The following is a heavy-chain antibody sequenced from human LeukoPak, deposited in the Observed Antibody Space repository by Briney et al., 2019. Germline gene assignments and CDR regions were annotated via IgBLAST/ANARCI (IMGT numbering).Heavy chain of an antibody. CDR1: GFTVSSNY. CDR2: IRYDGSNK. CDR3: AKGLSGFGRSIAVAGT. V-gene: IGHV3-30*02. D-gene: IGHD6-19*01. J-gene: IGHJ4*02. Sequence: GGSLRLSCAASGFTVSSNYMSWVRQAPGKGLEWVAFIRYDGSNKYYADSVKGRFTISRDNSKNTLYLQMNSLRAEDTAVYYCAKGLSGFGRSIAVAGTWGQGTLVTVSS.